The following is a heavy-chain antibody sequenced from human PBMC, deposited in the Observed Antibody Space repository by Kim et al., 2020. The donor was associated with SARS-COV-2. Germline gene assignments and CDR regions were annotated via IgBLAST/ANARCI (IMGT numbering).Heavy chain of an antibody. CDR3: ARGRWPSY. J-gene: IGHJ4*02. Sequence: GNEKKYVDSAKDSFTISRDNAKNSLYVQMNRLRADDTAVYYCARGRWPSYWGQGTLVTVSS. CDR2: GNEK. D-gene: IGHD2-15*01. V-gene: IGHV3-7*03.